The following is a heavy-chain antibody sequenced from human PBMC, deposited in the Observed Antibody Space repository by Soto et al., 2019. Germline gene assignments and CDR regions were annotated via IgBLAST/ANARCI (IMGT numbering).Heavy chain of an antibody. Sequence: KTSETLSLTCTVSGGSISSGGYYWSWIRQHPGKGLEWIGYIYYSGSTYYNPSLKSRVTISVDTSKNQFSLKLSSVTAADTAVYYCARQWDCTNGVCYTGWFDPWGQGTLVTVSS. CDR2: IYYSGST. CDR3: ARQWDCTNGVCYTGWFDP. CDR1: GGSISSGGYY. D-gene: IGHD2-8*01. V-gene: IGHV4-31*03. J-gene: IGHJ5*02.